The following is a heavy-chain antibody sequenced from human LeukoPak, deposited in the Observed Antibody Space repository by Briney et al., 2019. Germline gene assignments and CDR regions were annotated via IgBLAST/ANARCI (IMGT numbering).Heavy chain of an antibody. CDR2: IKEDGSEK. CDR3: AREFNIAVAGIYTSFDI. V-gene: IGHV3-7*03. CDR1: EFTFSSYW. D-gene: IGHD6-19*01. J-gene: IGHJ3*02. Sequence: GESLRLSCAASEFTFSSYWMSWVRQAPGKGLEWVANIKEDGSEKRYVGSVKGRFTISRDNAKNSLYLQMNSLRADDTAVYYCAREFNIAVAGIYTSFDIWGQGTMVTVSS.